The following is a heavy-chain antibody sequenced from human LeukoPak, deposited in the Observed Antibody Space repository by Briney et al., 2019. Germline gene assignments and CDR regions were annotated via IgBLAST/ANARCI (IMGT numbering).Heavy chain of an antibody. CDR2: INPNSGGT. J-gene: IGHJ6*03. V-gene: IGHV1-2*06. CDR3: ARDSLYCSSTSCHYYMDV. CDR1: GYTFTGYY. Sequence: ASVKVSCKAAGYTFTGYYMFWVRQAPGQGLEWMGRINPNSGGTNYAQKFQGRVTMTRDTSISTAYMELSRLRSDDTAVYYCARDSLYCSSTSCHYYMDVWGKGTTVTVSS. D-gene: IGHD2-2*01.